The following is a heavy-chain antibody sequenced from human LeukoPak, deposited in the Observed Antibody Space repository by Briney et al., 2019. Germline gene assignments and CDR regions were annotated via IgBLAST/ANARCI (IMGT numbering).Heavy chain of an antibody. Sequence: GGSLRLSCAASGFSFSSYSFNWVRQAPGKGLEWVSSICPTGTDTYHADSVKGRFTISRDNAKNSLYLQMDSLRAEDTAVYYCATESIGRHYDYWGQGTLLTVSS. V-gene: IGHV3-21*01. CDR2: ICPTGTDT. D-gene: IGHD3-3*02. CDR3: ATESIGRHYDY. CDR1: GFSFSSYS. J-gene: IGHJ4*02.